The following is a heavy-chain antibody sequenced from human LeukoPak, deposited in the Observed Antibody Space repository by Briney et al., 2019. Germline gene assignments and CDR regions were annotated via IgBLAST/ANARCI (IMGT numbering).Heavy chain of an antibody. D-gene: IGHD4-17*01. V-gene: IGHV4-34*01. CDR1: GGSYSGYY. CDR2: INHSGST. Sequence: PSETLCLTCADYGGSYSGYYWSWIRQPPGKGLEWIGEINHSGSTNYNPSLKSRVTISVGTSKNQFSLKLSSVTAADTAVYYCARYGAVTTNFDYWGQGTLVTVSS. CDR3: ARYGAVTTNFDY. J-gene: IGHJ4*02.